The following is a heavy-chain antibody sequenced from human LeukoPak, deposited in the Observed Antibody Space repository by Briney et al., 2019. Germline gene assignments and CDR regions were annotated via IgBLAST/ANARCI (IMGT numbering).Heavy chain of an antibody. CDR3: ARASRGYSYGLDY. J-gene: IGHJ4*02. Sequence: SETLSLTCTVSGGSISRYYWSWIRQPAGKGLEWIGRSYTSGSTNYNPSLKSRVTMSVDTSKNQSSLKLSSVTAADTAVYYCARASRGYSYGLDYWGQGTLVTVSS. V-gene: IGHV4-4*07. CDR2: SYTSGST. CDR1: GGSISRYY. D-gene: IGHD5-18*01.